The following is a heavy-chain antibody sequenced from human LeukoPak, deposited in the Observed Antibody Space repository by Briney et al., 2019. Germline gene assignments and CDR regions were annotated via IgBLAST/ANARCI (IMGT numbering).Heavy chain of an antibody. V-gene: IGHV3-30*04. CDR2: ISYDGSNK. CDR3: AREPREVGAIDY. Sequence: GGSLRLSCAASGFTFSSYAMHWVRQAPGKGLEWVAVISYDGSNKYYADSVKGRFTISRDNSKNTLYLQMNSLRAEDTAVYYCAREPREVGAIDYWGQGTLVTVSS. D-gene: IGHD1-26*01. CDR1: GFTFSSYA. J-gene: IGHJ4*02.